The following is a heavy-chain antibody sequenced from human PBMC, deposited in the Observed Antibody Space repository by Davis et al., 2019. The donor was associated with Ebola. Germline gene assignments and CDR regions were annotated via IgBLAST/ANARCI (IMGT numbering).Heavy chain of an antibody. D-gene: IGHD3-3*01. CDR3: ARGEGGTVLRFLEWLGYYGMDV. V-gene: IGHV1-8*02. CDR1: GYTFTSYG. CDR2: MNPNSGNT. Sequence: AASVKVSCKASGYTFTSYGISWVRQATGQGLEWMGWMNPNSGNTGYAQKFQGRVTMTRNTSISTAYMELSSLRSEDTAVYYCARGEGGTVLRFLEWLGYYGMDVWGQGTTVTVSS. J-gene: IGHJ6*02.